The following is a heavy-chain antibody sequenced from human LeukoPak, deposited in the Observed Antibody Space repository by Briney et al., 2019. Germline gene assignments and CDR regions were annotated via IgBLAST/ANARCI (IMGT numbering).Heavy chain of an antibody. D-gene: IGHD3-22*01. V-gene: IGHV4-59*01. Sequence: PSETLSLTCSVSGGSISGYYWSWIRQSPGKGLESIAYIYYSGSTNYNPSLKSRVTISVDTSKNQFSLKLSSVTAADTAMYYCARATDASSGYFWFDPWGQGTLVTVSS. CDR3: ARATDASSGYFWFDP. J-gene: IGHJ5*02. CDR1: GGSISGYY. CDR2: IYYSGST.